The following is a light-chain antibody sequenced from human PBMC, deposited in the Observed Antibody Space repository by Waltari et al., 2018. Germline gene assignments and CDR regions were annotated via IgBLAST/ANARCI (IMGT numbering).Light chain of an antibody. CDR2: DTS. V-gene: IGKV3-11*01. CDR1: HSVDRY. J-gene: IGKJ4*01. Sequence: IVLTQSPATLSLSPGERATLSCRASHSVDRYLAGSQQRPGQPPRLLIYDTSNRAPGIPARFSGGGSYTDFTLTSSSLEPEDFAVYYWQQRRSRPLTFGGGTKVEIE. CDR3: QQRRSRPLT.